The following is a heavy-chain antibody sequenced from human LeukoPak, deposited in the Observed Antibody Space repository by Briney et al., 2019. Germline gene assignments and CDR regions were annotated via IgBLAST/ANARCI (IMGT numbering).Heavy chain of an antibody. D-gene: IGHD2-2*01. CDR3: ASDICSSTSCYVFDP. J-gene: IGHJ5*02. V-gene: IGHV1-2*02. CDR1: GYTXTGYY. Sequence: ASVKVSCKASGYTXTGYYMHWVRQAPGQGLEWMGWINPNSGGTNYAQKFQGRVTMTRDTSISTAYMELSRLRSDDTAVYYCASDICSSTSCYVFDPWGQGTLVTVSS. CDR2: INPNSGGT.